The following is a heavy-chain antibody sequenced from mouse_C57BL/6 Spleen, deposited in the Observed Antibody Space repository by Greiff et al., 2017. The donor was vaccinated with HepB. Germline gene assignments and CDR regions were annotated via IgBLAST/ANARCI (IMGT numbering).Heavy chain of an antibody. CDR1: GYAFSSSW. J-gene: IGHJ3*01. CDR3: ARNLYYYGTSFAY. D-gene: IGHD1-1*01. V-gene: IGHV1-82*01. Sequence: LEESGPELVKPGASVKISCKASGYAFSSSWMNWVKQRPGKGLEWIGRIYPGDGDTNYNGKFKGKATLTADKSSSTAYMQLSSLTSEDSAVYFCARNLYYYGTSFAYWGQGTLVTVSA. CDR2: IYPGDGDT.